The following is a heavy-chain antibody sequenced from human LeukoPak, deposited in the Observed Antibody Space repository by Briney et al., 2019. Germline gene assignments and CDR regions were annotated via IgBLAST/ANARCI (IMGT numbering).Heavy chain of an antibody. CDR2: ISWNSGSI. Sequence: GRSLRLSCAASGFTFDDYAMHWVRQAPGKGLEWVSGISWNSGSIGYADSVKGRFTISRDNAKNSLYLQMNSLKTEDTAVYYCTSLFDYDILTGAFMDVWGKGTTVTVSS. J-gene: IGHJ6*03. V-gene: IGHV3-9*01. CDR1: GFTFDDYA. D-gene: IGHD3-9*01. CDR3: TSLFDYDILTGAFMDV.